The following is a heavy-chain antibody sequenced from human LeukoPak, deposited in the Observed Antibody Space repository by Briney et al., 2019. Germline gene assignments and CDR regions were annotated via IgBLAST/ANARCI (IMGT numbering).Heavy chain of an antibody. J-gene: IGHJ4*02. D-gene: IGHD6-19*01. V-gene: IGHV3-74*01. CDR2: INPDGSTT. CDR3: AKGGAQQAVYYFDY. CDR1: GFTFSTYW. Sequence: GGSLRLSCAAYGFTFSTYWMHWVRQAPGKGLVWVSRINPDGSTTSYADSVKGRFTISRDDSRNTQFLQMSSLRPDDTAVYYCAKGGAQQAVYYFDYWGQGTLVTVSS.